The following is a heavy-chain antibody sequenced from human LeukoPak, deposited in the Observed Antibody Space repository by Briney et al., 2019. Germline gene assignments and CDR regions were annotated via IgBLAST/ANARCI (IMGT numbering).Heavy chain of an antibody. J-gene: IGHJ4*02. CDR3: TRQGNVSPDDFWSGYYHY. D-gene: IGHD3-3*01. CDR2: IRSKSNNYAT. Sequence: PGGSLKLSCAVSGLTFSGSAMHWVRQATGKGLEWVGRIRSKSNNYATTYAESVKGRFTISRDDSKNTAYLQMNSLEIEDTAVYYCTRQGNVSPDDFWSGYYHYWGQGTLVTVS. V-gene: IGHV3-73*01. CDR1: GLTFSGSA.